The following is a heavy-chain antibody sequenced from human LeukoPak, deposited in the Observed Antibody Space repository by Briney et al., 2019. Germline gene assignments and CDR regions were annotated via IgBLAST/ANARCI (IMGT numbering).Heavy chain of an antibody. Sequence: SGGSLRLSCAASGFTFGSYAMSWVRQAPGKGLEWVSAISGSGGSTYYADSVKGRFTISRDNSKNTLYLQMNSLRAEDTAVYYCARESGIAAALDLWGQGTLVTVSS. CDR2: ISGSGGST. D-gene: IGHD6-13*01. V-gene: IGHV3-23*01. CDR3: ARESGIAAALDL. J-gene: IGHJ5*02. CDR1: GFTFGSYA.